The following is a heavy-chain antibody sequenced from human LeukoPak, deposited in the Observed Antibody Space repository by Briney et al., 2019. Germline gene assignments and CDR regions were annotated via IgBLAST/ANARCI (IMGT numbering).Heavy chain of an antibody. CDR2: IYYSGST. CDR1: GGSISSHY. Sequence: PSETLSLTCTVSGGSISSHYWSWIRQPPGKGLEWIGYIYYSGSTNYNPSLKSRVTISVDTSKNQFSLKLSSVTAADTAVYYCARYSGSYRTSYFDYWGQGTLVTVSS. CDR3: ARYSGSYRTSYFDY. V-gene: IGHV4-59*11. D-gene: IGHD1-26*01. J-gene: IGHJ4*02.